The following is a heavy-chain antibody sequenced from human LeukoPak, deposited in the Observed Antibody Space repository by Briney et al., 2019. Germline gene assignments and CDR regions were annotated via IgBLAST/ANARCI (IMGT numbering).Heavy chain of an antibody. V-gene: IGHV3-73*01. D-gene: IGHD7-27*01. CDR3: ATFVWGSSPN. Sequence: GGSLRHSRAASGFTVRGSSLHWVRQASGKGLEWVGRVRSKADYYATAYSASVQGRFTVSRDESTNTAYLQMNSLKPEDTAIYYCATFVWGSSPNWGQGIRVTVSS. J-gene: IGHJ4*02. CDR2: VRSKADYYAT. CDR1: GFTVRGSS.